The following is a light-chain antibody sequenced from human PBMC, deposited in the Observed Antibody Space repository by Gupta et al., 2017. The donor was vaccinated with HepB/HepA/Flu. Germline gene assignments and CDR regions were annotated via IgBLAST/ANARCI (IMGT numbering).Light chain of an antibody. CDR3: CSYAGSSTWV. V-gene: IGLV2-23*02. CDR2: EVS. Sequence: QSALTQPAPASGSPGQSITISCTGTSSDVGSYNLVSWYQQHPGKAPKLMIYEVSKRPSGVSNRFSGSKSGNTASLTISGLQAEDEADYYCCSYAGSSTWVFGGGTKLTVL. CDR1: SSDVGSYNL. J-gene: IGLJ3*02.